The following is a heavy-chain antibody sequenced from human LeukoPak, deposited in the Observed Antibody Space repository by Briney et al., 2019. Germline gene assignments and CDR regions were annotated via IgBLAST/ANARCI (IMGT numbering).Heavy chain of an antibody. CDR3: ARKGFGELSEAFDI. CDR1: GFPFTTYA. Sequence: GGSLRLSWAASGFPFTTYALSWVRQAQGKGREWVSGFSSSGGTTFYADSVKGRFTISRDNSKNTLYLQMNSLRAEDTAVYYCARKGFGELSEAFDIWGQGTMVTVSS. CDR2: FSSSGGTT. D-gene: IGHD3-10*01. V-gene: IGHV3-23*01. J-gene: IGHJ3*02.